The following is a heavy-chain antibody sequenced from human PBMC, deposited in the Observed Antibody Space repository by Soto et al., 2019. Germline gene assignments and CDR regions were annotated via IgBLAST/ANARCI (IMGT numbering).Heavy chain of an antibody. CDR3: AREGYCSSTSCYIAIYYYGMDV. V-gene: IGHV1-18*04. CDR2: ISAYNGNT. J-gene: IGHJ6*02. Sequence: ASVTVSCKASGYTFTSYGISWVRQAPGQGLEWMGWISAYNGNTNYAQKLQGRVTMTTDTSTSTAYMELRSLRSDDTAVYYCAREGYCSSTSCYIAIYYYGMDVWGQGTTVTVSS. CDR1: GYTFTSYG. D-gene: IGHD2-2*02.